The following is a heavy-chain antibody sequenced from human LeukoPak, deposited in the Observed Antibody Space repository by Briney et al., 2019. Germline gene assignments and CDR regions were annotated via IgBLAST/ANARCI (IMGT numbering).Heavy chain of an antibody. Sequence: SETLSLTCAVYGGSFSGYYWSWIRQPPGKGLEWIGEINHSGSTNYNPPLKSRVTISVDTSKNQFSLKLSSVTAADTAVYYCARSAYYYDSSGYYYPYYWGQGTLVTVSS. V-gene: IGHV4-34*01. J-gene: IGHJ4*02. CDR2: INHSGST. CDR1: GGSFSGYY. D-gene: IGHD3-22*01. CDR3: ARSAYYYDSSGYYYPYY.